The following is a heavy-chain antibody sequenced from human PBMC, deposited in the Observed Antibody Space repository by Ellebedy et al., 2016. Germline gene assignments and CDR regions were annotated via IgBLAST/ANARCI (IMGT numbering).Heavy chain of an antibody. CDR3: ARGAIVGSTSRFDY. V-gene: IGHV3-48*04. Sequence: GGSLRLXXVASAFTFSTYSMNWVRQAPGKGLEWVSYISSSSSTIYYADSVKGRFTISRDNAKNSLYLQMNSLRAEDTAVYYCARGAIVGSTSRFDYWGQGALVTVSS. D-gene: IGHD1-26*01. J-gene: IGHJ4*02. CDR1: AFTFSTYS. CDR2: ISSSSSTI.